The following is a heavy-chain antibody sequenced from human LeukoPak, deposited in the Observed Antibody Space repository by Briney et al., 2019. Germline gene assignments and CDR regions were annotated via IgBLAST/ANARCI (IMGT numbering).Heavy chain of an antibody. D-gene: IGHD4-17*01. CDR2: INHSGST. Sequence: SETLSLTCAVYGGSFSGYYWSWIRQPPGKGLEWIGEINHSGSTNHNPSLKSRVTISVDTSKNQFSLKLSSVTAADTAVYYCARVRRGFYGDYPPGPFDYWGQGTLVTVSS. CDR3: ARVRRGFYGDYPPGPFDY. CDR1: GGSFSGYY. J-gene: IGHJ4*02. V-gene: IGHV4-34*01.